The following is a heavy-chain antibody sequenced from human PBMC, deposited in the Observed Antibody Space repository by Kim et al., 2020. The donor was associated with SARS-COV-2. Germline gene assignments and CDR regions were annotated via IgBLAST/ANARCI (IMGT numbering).Heavy chain of an antibody. Sequence: GGSLRLSCAASGFTFSSYAMSWVRQAPGKGLEWVSVISGSGGSTYYADSVKGRFTISRDNSKNTLFLQMNSLSTEDTAVYYCAKPKIPGRVGATSFDYWGQGTLVTVSS. D-gene: IGHD1-26*01. CDR3: AKPKIPGRVGATSFDY. CDR1: GFTFSSYA. V-gene: IGHV3-23*01. J-gene: IGHJ4*02. CDR2: ISGSGGST.